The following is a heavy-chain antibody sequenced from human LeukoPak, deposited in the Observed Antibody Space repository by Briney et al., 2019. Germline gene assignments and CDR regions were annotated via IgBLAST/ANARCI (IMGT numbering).Heavy chain of an antibody. CDR2: IKSKIDGGTT. CDR3: TKDLPLSGAKFFQH. D-gene: IGHD6-25*01. Sequence: SGGSLRVSCTVSGLTFSDAWLTWVRQAPGKGLEWVGHIKSKIDGGTTQYAAPVKDRFTISRDDSKNTLHLQMNSLKTEDTAVYFCTKDLPLSGAKFFQHWGQGTLVTVSS. CDR1: GLTFSDAW. J-gene: IGHJ1*01. V-gene: IGHV3-15*01.